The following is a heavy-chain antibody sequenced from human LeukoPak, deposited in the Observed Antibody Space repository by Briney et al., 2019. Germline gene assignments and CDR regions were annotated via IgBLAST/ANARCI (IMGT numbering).Heavy chain of an antibody. J-gene: IGHJ1*01. CDR1: GFTFSSYD. CDR2: IQYAGTNK. CDR3: AKDLDSSGSDFQH. Sequence: GGSLRLSCAASGFTFSSYDMHWVRQAPGKGLEWVAFIQYAGTNKYYADSVKGRFTISRDNSKNTLYLQMNSLRPEDTAVYYCAKDLDSSGSDFQHWGQGTLVTVSS. V-gene: IGHV3-30*02. D-gene: IGHD6-19*01.